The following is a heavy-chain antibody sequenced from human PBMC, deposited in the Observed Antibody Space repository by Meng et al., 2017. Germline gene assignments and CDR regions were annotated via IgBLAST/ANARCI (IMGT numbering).Heavy chain of an antibody. J-gene: IGHJ4*02. CDR2: IRSKTYGAAT. CDR1: GFTFGDYA. Sequence: GESLKISCTASGFTFGDYAISRFRQAPGKGLEWVGFIRSKTYGAATEYAASVKGRFTISRDDSKSIAYLQMNSLKTEDTAVYYCNSKRWLEFGGWGQGTPVTVSS. V-gene: IGHV3-49*03. D-gene: IGHD5-24*01. CDR3: NSKRWLEFGG.